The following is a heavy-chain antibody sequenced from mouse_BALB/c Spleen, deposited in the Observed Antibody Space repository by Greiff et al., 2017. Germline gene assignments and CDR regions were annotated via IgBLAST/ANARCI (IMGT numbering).Heavy chain of an antibody. J-gene: IGHJ3*01. CDR3: TRVTGTFAY. Sequence: EVQGVESGGGLVKPGGSLKLSCAASGFTFSSYTMSWVRQTPEKRLEWVATISSGGSYTYYPDSVKGRFTISRDNAKNTLYLQMSSLKSEDTAMYYCTRVTGTFAYWGQGTLVTVSA. CDR1: GFTFSSYT. D-gene: IGHD4-1*01. CDR2: ISSGGSYT. V-gene: IGHV5-6-4*01.